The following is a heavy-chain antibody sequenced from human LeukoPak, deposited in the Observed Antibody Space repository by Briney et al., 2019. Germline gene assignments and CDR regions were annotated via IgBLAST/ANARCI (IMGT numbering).Heavy chain of an antibody. CDR3: AREASLVRGIFITRYGLDV. J-gene: IGHJ6*04. V-gene: IGHV4-61*01. CDR2: ISYNENT. D-gene: IGHD3-10*01. CDR1: GGSVSSGTYY. Sequence: TSATPSLTCTVSGGSVSSGTYYWTWIRQPPGTGLEWIASISYNENTNYNPSLKSRLTISLDPSSNQFSLRLSSVTAADTAVYYCAREASLVRGIFITRYGLDVWGKGTTVTVSS.